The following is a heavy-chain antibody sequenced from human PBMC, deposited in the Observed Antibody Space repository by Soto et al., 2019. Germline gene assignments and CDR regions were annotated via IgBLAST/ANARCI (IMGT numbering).Heavy chain of an antibody. Sequence: ASVKVSCKASGYTFTSYAMHWVRQAPGQRLEWMGWINAGNGNTKYSQKFQGRVTITRDTSASTAYMELSSLRSEDTAVYYCARAGLYILTPFDYWGKGTLVNGS. V-gene: IGHV1-3*01. CDR1: GYTFTSYA. D-gene: IGHD3-9*01. J-gene: IGHJ4*02. CDR2: INAGNGNT. CDR3: ARAGLYILTPFDY.